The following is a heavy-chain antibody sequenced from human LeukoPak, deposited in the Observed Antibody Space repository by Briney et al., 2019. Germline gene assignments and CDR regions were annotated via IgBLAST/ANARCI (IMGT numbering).Heavy chain of an antibody. CDR3: ARGPIAVAGTYYFDY. J-gene: IGHJ4*02. CDR2: INPNSGGT. Sequence: ASVKVSCKASGYTFTGYYMHWVRQAPGQGLEWMGWINPNSGGTNYAQKFQGRVTMTRDTSISTAYMELSSLRSEDTAVYYCARGPIAVAGTYYFDYWGQGTLVTVSS. D-gene: IGHD6-19*01. V-gene: IGHV1-2*02. CDR1: GYTFTGYY.